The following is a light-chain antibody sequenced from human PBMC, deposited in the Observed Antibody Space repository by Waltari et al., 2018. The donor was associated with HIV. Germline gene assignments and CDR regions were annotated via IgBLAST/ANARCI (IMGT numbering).Light chain of an antibody. CDR2: ANN. CDR1: SANIGTGYD. Sequence: QSVLTQPPSVSGAPGQRVTISCTGSSANIGTGYDVHWYQQLPGTAPKLLIYANNNRPSGVPDRFSGSKSGTSASLAITGLQADDEADYYCQSYDSSLTTFFGAGTKVTVL. V-gene: IGLV1-40*01. CDR3: QSYDSSLTTF. J-gene: IGLJ1*01.